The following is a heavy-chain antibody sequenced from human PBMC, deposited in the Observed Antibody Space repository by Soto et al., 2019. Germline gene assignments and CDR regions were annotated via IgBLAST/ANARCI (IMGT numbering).Heavy chain of an antibody. D-gene: IGHD6-19*01. J-gene: IGHJ5*02. V-gene: IGHV1-46*01. Sequence: ASVKVSCKSSGYDFINYGFNWVRQAPGQGVEWMAIINPSGGSTSYAQKFQGRVNMPSAKSTNTVYMPLNSLTSADTALYHCARAAYSSGRVGNPWRQGTLVTVSS. CDR2: INPSGGST. CDR3: ARAAYSSGRVGNP. CDR1: GYDFINYG.